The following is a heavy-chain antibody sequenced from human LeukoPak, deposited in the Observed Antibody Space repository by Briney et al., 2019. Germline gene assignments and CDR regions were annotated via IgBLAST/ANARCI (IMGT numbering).Heavy chain of an antibody. V-gene: IGHV4-59*01. D-gene: IGHD3-10*01. CDR3: ARSLAYYYGSDAFDI. J-gene: IGHJ3*02. CDR1: GGSISSYY. Sequence: SSETLSFTCTVSGGSISSYYWSWIRQPPGKGLEWIGYIHYSGSTNYNPSLKSRVTISVDTSKNQFSLKLSSVTAADTAVYYCARSLAYYYGSDAFDIWGQGTMVTVSS. CDR2: IHYSGST.